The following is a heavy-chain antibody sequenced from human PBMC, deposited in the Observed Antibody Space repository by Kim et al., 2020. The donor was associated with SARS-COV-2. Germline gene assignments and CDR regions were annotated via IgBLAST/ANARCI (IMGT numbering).Heavy chain of an antibody. V-gene: IGHV3-9*01. CDR1: GFTFGDYA. D-gene: IGHD3-3*01. CDR3: AKDAYYDFWSGYYSMDV. Sequence: GGSLRLSCAASGFTFGDYAMHWVRQAPGKGLEWVSGISWNSGSIGYADSVKGRFTISRDNAKNSLYLQMNSLRAEDTALYYCAKDAYYDFWSGYYSMDVWGQGTTVTVSS. J-gene: IGHJ6*02. CDR2: ISWNSGSI.